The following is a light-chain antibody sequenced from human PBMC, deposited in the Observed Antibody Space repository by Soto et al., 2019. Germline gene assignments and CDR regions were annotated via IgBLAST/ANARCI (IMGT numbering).Light chain of an antibody. CDR3: QQRSNWPSIS. V-gene: IGKV3-11*01. J-gene: IGKJ5*01. Sequence: EIVLTQSPATLSLSPGERAPLSCRASQSVSSYLAWYQHKPGQAPRLLIYDASSRATDIPARFSGSGSGTDFTLTISSLEPEDFAIYYCQQRSNWPSISFGQGTRLEIK. CDR2: DAS. CDR1: QSVSSY.